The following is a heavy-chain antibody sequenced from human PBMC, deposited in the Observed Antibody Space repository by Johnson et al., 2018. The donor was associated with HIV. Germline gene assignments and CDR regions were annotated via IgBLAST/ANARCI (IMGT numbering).Heavy chain of an antibody. CDR1: GFTFSSYW. CDR2: IKQDGSEK. CDR3: AKDVDSSRWWRAFDM. D-gene: IGHD6-13*01. V-gene: IGHV3-7*01. Sequence: VQLVESGGGLVQPGGSLRLSCAASGFTFSSYWMSWVRQAPGKGLEWVANIKQDGSEKYYVDSVKGRFTISRDNAKNSLYLQMNSLRAEDTAVYYCAKDVDSSRWWRAFDMWGQGTMVSVSS. J-gene: IGHJ3*02.